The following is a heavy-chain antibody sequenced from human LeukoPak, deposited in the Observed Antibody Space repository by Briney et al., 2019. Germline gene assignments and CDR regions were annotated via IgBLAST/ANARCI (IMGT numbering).Heavy chain of an antibody. CDR2: VYFTGGT. V-gene: IGHV4-39*07. Sequence: SETLSLTCTVSGGSISTRSYYWGWIRRPPGKGLEWIGSVYFTGGTYYNPSLQSRVVISVDTSKNQFFLKLSSVSAADTAVYYCASLNYYDMRGYVNPHFDYWGQGTLVTVSS. D-gene: IGHD3-22*01. J-gene: IGHJ4*02. CDR1: GGSISTRSYY. CDR3: ASLNYYDMRGYVNPHFDY.